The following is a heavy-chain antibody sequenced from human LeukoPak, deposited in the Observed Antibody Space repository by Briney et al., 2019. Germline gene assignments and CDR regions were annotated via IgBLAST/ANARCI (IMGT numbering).Heavy chain of an antibody. J-gene: IGHJ4*02. V-gene: IGHV1-69*04. CDR3: AREQSVRTVVTSEALDY. Sequence: AASVKVSCKASGGTFSSYAISWVRQAPGQGLEWMGRIIPILGIANYAQKFQGRVTITADKSTSTAYMGLSSLRSEDTAVYYCAREQSVRTVVTSEALDYWGQGTLVTVSS. CDR2: IIPILGIA. D-gene: IGHD4-23*01. CDR1: GGTFSSYA.